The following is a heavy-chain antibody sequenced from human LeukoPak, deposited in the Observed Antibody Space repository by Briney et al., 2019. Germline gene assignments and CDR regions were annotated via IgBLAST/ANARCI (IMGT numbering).Heavy chain of an antibody. J-gene: IGHJ4*02. V-gene: IGHV4-59*01. Sequence: SETLSLTCTVSGGSISSYYWSWIRQPPGKGLEWIGYIYYSGSTNYNPSLKSRVTISVDTSKNQFSLKLSSVTAADTAVYYCARSGSSDYYGSGSYYLSFDYWGQGTLATVSS. CDR1: GGSISSYY. CDR2: IYYSGST. D-gene: IGHD3-10*01. CDR3: ARSGSSDYYGSGSYYLSFDY.